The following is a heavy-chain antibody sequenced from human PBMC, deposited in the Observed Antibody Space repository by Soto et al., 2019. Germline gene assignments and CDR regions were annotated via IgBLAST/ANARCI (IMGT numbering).Heavy chain of an antibody. V-gene: IGHV3-49*05. CDR3: TIVVLVAWYFYYGMDV. J-gene: IGHJ6*02. CDR1: GFTFGDYA. CDR2: IRTKPYGGTT. Sequence: EVQLVESGGGLVKPGRSLRLSCTASGFTFGDYAMSWFRQAPGKGLEWVGFIRTKPYGGTTEYAASVKGRFTISRDDSKSITYLQMNSLKTEDTAVYYCTIVVLVAWYFYYGMDVWGQGTTVTVSS. D-gene: IGHD5-12*01.